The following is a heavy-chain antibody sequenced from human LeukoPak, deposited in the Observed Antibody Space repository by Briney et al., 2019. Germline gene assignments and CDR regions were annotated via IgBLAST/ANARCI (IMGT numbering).Heavy chain of an antibody. CDR2: IIPIFGTA. Sequence: SVTVSCKASGGTFSSYAISWVRQAPGQGLEWMGGIIPIFGTANYAQKFQGRVTITADKSTSTAYMELSSLRSEDTAVYYCAREGGTNCSSTSCYALNWFDPWGQGTLVTVSS. J-gene: IGHJ5*02. V-gene: IGHV1-69*06. CDR3: AREGGTNCSSTSCYALNWFDP. CDR1: GGTFSSYA. D-gene: IGHD2-2*01.